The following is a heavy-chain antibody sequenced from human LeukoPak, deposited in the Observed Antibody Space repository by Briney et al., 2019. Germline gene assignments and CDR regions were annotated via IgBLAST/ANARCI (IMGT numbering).Heavy chain of an antibody. CDR1: GGSISSGSYY. J-gene: IGHJ4*02. CDR3: ARSSQDGVNFDY. V-gene: IGHV4-61*02. CDR2: IYTSGST. D-gene: IGHD3-10*01. Sequence: SETLSLTCTVSGGSISSGSYYWSWIRQPAGKGLEWIGRIYTSGSTNYNPSLKSRVTISVDTSKNQFSLKLSSVTAADTAVYYCARSSQDGVNFDYWGQGTLVTVSS.